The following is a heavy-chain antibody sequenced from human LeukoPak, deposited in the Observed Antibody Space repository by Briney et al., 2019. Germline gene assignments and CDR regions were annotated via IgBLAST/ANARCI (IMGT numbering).Heavy chain of an antibody. CDR3: ARDRYGDYPFDY. J-gene: IGHJ4*02. CDR1: GGSFSGYY. D-gene: IGHD4-17*01. V-gene: IGHV4-31*11. Sequence: SETLSLTCAVYGGSFSGYYWSWIRQHPGKGLEWIGYIYYSGSTYYNPSLKSRVTISVDTSKNQFSLKLSSVTAADTAVYYCARDRYGDYPFDYWGQGTLVTVSS. CDR2: IYYSGST.